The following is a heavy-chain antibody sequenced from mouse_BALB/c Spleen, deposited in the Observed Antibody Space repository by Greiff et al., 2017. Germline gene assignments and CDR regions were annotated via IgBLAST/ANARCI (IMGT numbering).Heavy chain of an antibody. V-gene: IGHV7-3*02. D-gene: IGHD2-2*01. CDR3: ARDRGLRSMDY. CDR1: GFTFTDYY. J-gene: IGHJ4*01. CDR2: IRNKANGYTT. Sequence: EVKLQESGGGLVQPGGSLRLSCATSGFTFTDYYMSWVRQPPGKALEWLGFIRNKANGYTTEYSASVKGRFTISRDNSQSILYLQMNTLRAEDSATYYCARDRGLRSMDYWGQGTSVTVSS.